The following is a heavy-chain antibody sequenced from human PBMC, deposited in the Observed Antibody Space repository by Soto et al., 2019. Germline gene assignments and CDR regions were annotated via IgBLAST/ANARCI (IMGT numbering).Heavy chain of an antibody. V-gene: IGHV4-34*01. CDR3: ARGRGLYRTGPYLTIEK. J-gene: IGHJ4*02. Sequence: PSETLSLTCAVYGGSFSGYYWSWIRQPPGKGLEWIGEINHSGSTNYNPSLKSRVTISVDTSKNQFSLKLSSVTAADTAVYYCARGRGLYRTGPYLTIEKWGQGALHNISS. CDR2: INHSGST. D-gene: IGHD3-10*01. CDR1: GGSFSGYY.